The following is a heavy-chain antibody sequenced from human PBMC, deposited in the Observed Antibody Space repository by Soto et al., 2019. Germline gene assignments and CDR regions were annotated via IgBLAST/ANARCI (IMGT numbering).Heavy chain of an antibody. D-gene: IGHD3-10*01. J-gene: IGHJ4*02. V-gene: IGHV3-30*18. Sequence: QVQLVESGGGVVQPGRSLRLSCAASGFTFSSYGMHWVRQAPGKGLEWVAVISYDGSNKYYADSVKGRFTISRDNSKNTLYLQMNSLRAEDRAVYYCAKAATAGESDYWGQGTLVTVSS. CDR3: AKAATAGESDY. CDR1: GFTFSSYG. CDR2: ISYDGSNK.